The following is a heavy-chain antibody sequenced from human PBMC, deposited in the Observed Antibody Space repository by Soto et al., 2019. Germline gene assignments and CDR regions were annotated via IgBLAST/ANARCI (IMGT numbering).Heavy chain of an antibody. Sequence: EVQLLESGGGLVQPGGSLRLSCAASGFTFSRLAMGWVRQAPGKGLEWVSVIDYSGGTTYYTDSVKGRFTISRDNSKKMLFLQMNRLRADDTAVYFCAKDATRTDGWYYFDYWGQGALVTVSS. CDR2: IDYSGGTT. D-gene: IGHD6-19*01. V-gene: IGHV3-23*01. J-gene: IGHJ4*02. CDR1: GFTFSRLA. CDR3: AKDATRTDGWYYFDY.